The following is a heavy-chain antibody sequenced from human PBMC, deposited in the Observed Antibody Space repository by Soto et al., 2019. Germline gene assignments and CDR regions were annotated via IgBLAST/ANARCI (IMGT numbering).Heavy chain of an antibody. Sequence: PSETLSLTCTVSGGSTTDYSWVWIRQPAGKGLEWIGRIFSSGSTNYNPSLKGRITMSLDTSKNQFSLKLNSATATDTAVYFCARDQGVVVTADNWFDHWGQGILVTVSS. CDR3: ARDQGVVVTADNWFDH. J-gene: IGHJ5*02. CDR1: GGSTTDYS. D-gene: IGHD2-21*02. CDR2: IFSSGST. V-gene: IGHV4-4*07.